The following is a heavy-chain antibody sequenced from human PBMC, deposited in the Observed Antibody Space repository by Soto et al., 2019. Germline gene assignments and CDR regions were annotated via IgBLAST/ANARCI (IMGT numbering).Heavy chain of an antibody. CDR1: GGSISSYY. CDR2: IYYSGST. D-gene: IGHD5-18*01. V-gene: IGHV4-59*01. CDR3: ARDNGYSYGYTLDH. Sequence: SETLTLTCTDSGGSISSYYWSWIRQPPGKGLEWIGYIYYSGSTNYNPSLKSRVTMSVDTSKNQFSLKLSSVTAADTAVYYCARDNGYSYGYTLDHWGQGTLVTVS. J-gene: IGHJ4*02.